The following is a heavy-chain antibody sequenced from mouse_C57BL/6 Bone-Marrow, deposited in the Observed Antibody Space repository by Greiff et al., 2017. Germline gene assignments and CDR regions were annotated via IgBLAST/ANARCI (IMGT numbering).Heavy chain of an antibody. CDR3: ASSWSDY. CDR1: GYTFTSYG. CDR2: IYPRSGNT. J-gene: IGHJ2*01. Sequence: VQLQQSGAELARPGASVKLSCKASGYTFTSYGISWVKQRTGQGLEWIGEIYPRSGNTYYTETFKGKATLTADTSSSTAYMELRSLTSEDSAVYFCASSWSDYWGQGTTLTVSS. V-gene: IGHV1-81*01.